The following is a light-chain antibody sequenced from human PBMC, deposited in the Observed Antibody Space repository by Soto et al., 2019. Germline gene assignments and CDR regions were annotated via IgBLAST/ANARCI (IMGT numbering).Light chain of an antibody. CDR3: SSSTSSSTYV. J-gene: IGLJ1*01. CDR2: EVS. CDR1: SSDVGGYNY. Sequence: QSVLTHPASVCGYPGQSITISCTGTSSDVGGYNYVSWYQQHPGKAPKLMIYEVSNRPSGVSNRFSGSKSGNTASLTISAVQAEDQAHYYCSSSTSSSTYVFGTGTKVTVL. V-gene: IGLV2-14*01.